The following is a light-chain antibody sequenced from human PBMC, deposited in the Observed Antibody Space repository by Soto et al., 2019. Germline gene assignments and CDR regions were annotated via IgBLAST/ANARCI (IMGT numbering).Light chain of an antibody. CDR2: RGN. J-gene: IGLJ1*01. V-gene: IGLV1-47*01. CDR1: SSNIGRDY. CDR3: VAWDDSLSGYV. Sequence: QSVLTQPPSGSGTPGQRVNISCSGSSSNIGRDYVYWYQQFPGTAHKLLIYRGNQRPSGVPDRFSGSKSGTSASLAISGLRSDDESDYYCVAWDDSLSGYVFGTGTKLTVI.